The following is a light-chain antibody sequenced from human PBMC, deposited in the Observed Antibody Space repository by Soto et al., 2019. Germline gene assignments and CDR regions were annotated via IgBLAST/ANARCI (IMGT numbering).Light chain of an antibody. V-gene: IGLV2-23*01. CDR2: EGN. J-gene: IGLJ2*01. CDR3: CSYAGSTTL. Sequence: QSALTQPASVSGSRGQSITISCTGTSSDVGSYNLVSWYQQHPGKAPKLMIYEGNKRPSGVSNRFSGSKSGNTASLTISGLQAEDEGNYYCCSYAGSTTLFGGGTKLTVL. CDR1: SSDVGSYNL.